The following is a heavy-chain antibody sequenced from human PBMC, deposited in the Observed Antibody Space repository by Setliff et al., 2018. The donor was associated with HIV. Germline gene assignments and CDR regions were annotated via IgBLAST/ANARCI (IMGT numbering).Heavy chain of an antibody. Sequence: SETLSLTCTVSGVSVSTSSYSWGWIRQPPEKGLEWIGTIYHTGKTYYNSSLNTRVTIAVDTSKDQFSLNLRTVTAADTAVYYCGRVAGYCAPSRCYGYNAFDIWGPGTMVTVSS. V-gene: IGHV4-39*01. CDR3: GRVAGYCAPSRCYGYNAFDI. D-gene: IGHD2-15*01. J-gene: IGHJ3*02. CDR2: IYHTGKT. CDR1: GVSVSTSSYS.